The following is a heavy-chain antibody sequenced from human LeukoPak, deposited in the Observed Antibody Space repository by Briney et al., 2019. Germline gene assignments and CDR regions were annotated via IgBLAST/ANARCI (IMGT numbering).Heavy chain of an antibody. CDR1: GGSINNYY. CDR3: ARRQYCTSSRCFLAFDI. J-gene: IGHJ3*02. D-gene: IGHD2-2*01. CDR2: IYYSGST. V-gene: IGHV4-59*08. Sequence: SDTLSLTCAVSGGSINNYYWGWIRQPPGKGLEWMGYIYYSGSTNYNPSLKSRVTISVDTSKNEFSLRLSSVTAADTAVYYCARRQYCTSSRCFLAFDIWGQGTMVTVS.